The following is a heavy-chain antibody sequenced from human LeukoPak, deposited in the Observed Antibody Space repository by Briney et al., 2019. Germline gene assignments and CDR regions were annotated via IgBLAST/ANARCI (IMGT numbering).Heavy chain of an antibody. CDR3: ARTPVYYDILTGYYHYYYYGMDV. V-gene: IGHV7-4-1*02. Sequence: GASVKVSCKASGYTFTSYAMNWVRQAPGQGLEWMGWINTNTGNPTYAQGFTGRFVFSLGTSVSTAYLQISSLKAEDTAVYYCARTPVYYDILTGYYHYYYYGMDVWGQGTTVTVSS. CDR2: INTNTGNP. J-gene: IGHJ6*02. D-gene: IGHD3-9*01. CDR1: GYTFTSYA.